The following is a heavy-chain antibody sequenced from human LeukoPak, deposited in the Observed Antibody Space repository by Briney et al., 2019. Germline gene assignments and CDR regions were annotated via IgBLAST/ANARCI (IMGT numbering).Heavy chain of an antibody. CDR3: SSEYRGCCAQPDVFIV. Sequence: ASVKVSCKASGYTFTSYGISWVRQAPGQGLEWMGWISAYNGNTNYAQKLQGRVTMTTDTSTSTAYMELRSLRSDDTAVYYCSSEYRGCCAQPDVFIVWGQRTIVSVA. CDR2: ISAYNGNT. J-gene: IGHJ3*01. CDR1: GYTFTSYG. D-gene: IGHD2-2*01. V-gene: IGHV1-18*01.